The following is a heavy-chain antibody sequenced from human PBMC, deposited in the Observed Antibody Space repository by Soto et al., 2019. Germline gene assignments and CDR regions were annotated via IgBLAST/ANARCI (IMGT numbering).Heavy chain of an antibody. CDR2: SAPEEGEP. Sequence: AASVKVSCKVPKNTLTKLTSNWLRQPLGEGLEWMGRSAPEEGEPIYPQKFQGRVSMTEDPSTDTAYMELTSLRFEDTAVYFCAADRKIVGTIGAFDFWGQGTQVTVSS. V-gene: IGHV1-24*01. J-gene: IGHJ4*02. D-gene: IGHD1-26*01. CDR1: KNTLTKLT. CDR3: AADRKIVGTIGAFDF.